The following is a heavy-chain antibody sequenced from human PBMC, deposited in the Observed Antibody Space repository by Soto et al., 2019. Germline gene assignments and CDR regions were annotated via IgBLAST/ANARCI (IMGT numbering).Heavy chain of an antibody. D-gene: IGHD2-15*01. CDR2: INPNSGGT. Sequence: ASVKVSCKASGYTFTGYYMHWVRQAPGQGLEWMGWINPNSGGTNYAQKFQGWVTMTRDTSISTAYMELSRLRSDDTAVYYCARAQDIVVVVAANTGAFDIWGQGTMVTVSS. V-gene: IGHV1-2*04. CDR1: GYTFTGYY. CDR3: ARAQDIVVVVAANTGAFDI. J-gene: IGHJ3*02.